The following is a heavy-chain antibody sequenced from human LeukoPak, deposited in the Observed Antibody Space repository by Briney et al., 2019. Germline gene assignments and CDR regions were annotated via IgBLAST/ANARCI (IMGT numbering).Heavy chain of an antibody. D-gene: IGHD3-22*01. CDR3: ARVQSYYYDSSGYYFEVYYFDY. J-gene: IGHJ4*02. CDR2: ISAYNGNT. CDR1: GYTFTSYG. Sequence: ASVKVSCKASGYTFTSYGISWVRQAPGQGLEWMGWISAYNGNTNYAQKLQGRVIMTTDTSTSTAYMELRSLRSDDTAVYYCARVQSYYYDSSGYYFEVYYFDYWGQGTLVTVSS. V-gene: IGHV1-18*01.